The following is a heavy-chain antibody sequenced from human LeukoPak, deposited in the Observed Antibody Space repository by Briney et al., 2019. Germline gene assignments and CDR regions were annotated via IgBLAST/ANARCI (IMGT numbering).Heavy chain of an antibody. CDR3: ARDQLGAVLYFDY. D-gene: IGHD1-1*01. CDR2: ITGSGGST. V-gene: IGHV3-23*01. J-gene: IGHJ4*02. CDR1: GFTFSTYG. Sequence: GGSLRLSCAASGFTFSTYGMSWVRQAPGKGLEWVSAITGSGGSTYYADSVKGRFTISRDNSKNTLYLQINSLRVGDTAVYYCARDQLGAVLYFDYWGQGTLVTVSS.